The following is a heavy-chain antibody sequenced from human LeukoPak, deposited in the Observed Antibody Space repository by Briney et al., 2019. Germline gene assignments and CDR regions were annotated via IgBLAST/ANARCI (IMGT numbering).Heavy chain of an antibody. D-gene: IGHD5-18*01. J-gene: IGHJ4*02. CDR2: INSDGSST. Sequence: PGRSLRLSCAASGFTFSSYWMHWVRQGPGKGLVWVSRINSDGSSTTYADSVKGRFTISRDNAKNTLYLQMNSLRAEDTAVYYCARGSYGYDYWGLGTLVTVSS. CDR3: ARGSYGYDY. CDR1: GFTFSSYW. V-gene: IGHV3-74*01.